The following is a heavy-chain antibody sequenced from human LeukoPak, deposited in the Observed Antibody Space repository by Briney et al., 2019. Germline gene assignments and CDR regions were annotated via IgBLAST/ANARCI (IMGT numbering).Heavy chain of an antibody. Sequence: GESLKISCKGSGYSFSNYWIGWVRRMPGKGLEWMGIIYPGDSDTRYSPTFQGQVTISVDKSIRTAYLQWSSLKASDTAMYYCATYSTGYYHFDYWGQGTLVTVSS. V-gene: IGHV5-51*01. CDR2: IYPGDSDT. CDR3: ATYSTGYYHFDY. D-gene: IGHD6-19*01. CDR1: GYSFSNYW. J-gene: IGHJ4*02.